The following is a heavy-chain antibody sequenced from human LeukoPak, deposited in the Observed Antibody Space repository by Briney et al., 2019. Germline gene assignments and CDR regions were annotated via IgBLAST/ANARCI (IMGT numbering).Heavy chain of an antibody. V-gene: IGHV3-30*02. J-gene: IGHJ4*02. CDR3: VKDNPLDY. Sequence: GGSLRLSCAASGFTFKNYGMLWVRQAPGKGLEWVAFIRYDGSNKYYADSVKGRFTISRDNSKNTLYLQMNSLRAGDTALYYCVKDNPLDYWGQGTLVIVSS. CDR2: IRYDGSNK. CDR1: GFTFKNYG. D-gene: IGHD1-14*01.